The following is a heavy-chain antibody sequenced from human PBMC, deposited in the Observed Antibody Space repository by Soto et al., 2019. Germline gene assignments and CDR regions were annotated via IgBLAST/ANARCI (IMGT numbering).Heavy chain of an antibody. CDR2: TYYRSKWYN. J-gene: IGHJ4*02. CDR1: GDSVSSNSAA. D-gene: IGHD6-19*01. Sequence: SQTLSLTCAISGDSVSSNSAAWNWIRQSPSRGLEWLGRTYYRSKWYNDYAVSVKSRITINPDTSKSQFSLQLNSVTPEDTAVYYCARGDRAVAGNNYFAYWGQGTLVTVSS. CDR3: ARGDRAVAGNNYFAY. V-gene: IGHV6-1*01.